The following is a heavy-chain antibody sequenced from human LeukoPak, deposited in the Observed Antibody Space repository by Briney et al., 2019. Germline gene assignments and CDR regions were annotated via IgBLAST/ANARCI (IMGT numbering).Heavy chain of an antibody. Sequence: GGSLRLSCAASGFTFSSYAMHWVRQAPGKGLEWVAVISYDGSNKYYADSVKGRFTISRDNSKNTLYLQMNSLRAEDTAVYYCARCGLGVTYYYDSSGYPPYFDYWGQGTLVTVSS. CDR1: GFTFSSYA. D-gene: IGHD3-22*01. J-gene: IGHJ4*02. CDR3: ARCGLGVTYYYDSSGYPPYFDY. V-gene: IGHV3-30*04. CDR2: ISYDGSNK.